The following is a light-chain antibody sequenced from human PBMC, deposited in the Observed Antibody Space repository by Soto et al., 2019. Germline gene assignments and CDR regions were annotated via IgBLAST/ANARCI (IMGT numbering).Light chain of an antibody. CDR3: TSFTSSYTHV. Sequence: QSVLTQPPSVSGSPGQSVTISCTGTSSYIGGSNRVSWYQQPPGTAPKLVIYEVSDRPSGVPDRFSGSKSGNTASLTISGLQAEDEADYYCTSFTSSYTHVFGTGTKVTVL. CDR2: EVS. CDR1: SSYIGGSNR. V-gene: IGLV2-18*02. J-gene: IGLJ1*01.